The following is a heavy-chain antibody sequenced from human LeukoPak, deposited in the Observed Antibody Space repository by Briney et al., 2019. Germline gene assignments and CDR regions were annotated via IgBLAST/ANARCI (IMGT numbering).Heavy chain of an antibody. CDR2: IYYSGST. J-gene: IGHJ2*01. D-gene: IGHD6-6*01. CDR1: GGSISSYY. CDR3: ARRTDSGSWYFDL. V-gene: IGHV4-59*01. Sequence: SETLSLTFTVSGGSISSYYWSWIRQPPGLGLEWIGNIYYSGSTNYNPSLKSRVTISVETSKNQFSLKLSSVTAADTAVYYCARRTDSGSWYFDLWGRGTLVTVSS.